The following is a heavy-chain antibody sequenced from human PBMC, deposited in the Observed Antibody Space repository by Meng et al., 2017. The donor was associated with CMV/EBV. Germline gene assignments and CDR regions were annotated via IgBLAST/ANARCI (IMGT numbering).Heavy chain of an antibody. D-gene: IGHD7-27*01. J-gene: IGHJ4*02. CDR2: IHPQSGVT. V-gene: IGHV1-2*02. CDR3: ARDKNWGPDY. Sequence: ASVKVSCKASGYTFTDHYFHWVRQAPGQGLERMGWIHPQSGVTNYAQKFQARVTLTRDTSINTGYMELSRLTSDDTAVYYCARDKNWGPDYWGQGTLVTVSS. CDR1: GYTFTDHY.